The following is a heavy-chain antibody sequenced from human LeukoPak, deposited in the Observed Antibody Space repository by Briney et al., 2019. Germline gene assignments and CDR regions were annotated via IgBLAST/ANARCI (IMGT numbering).Heavy chain of an antibody. CDR2: IYYSGST. CDR1: GGSISSYY. D-gene: IGHD2-2*01. Sequence: PSETLSLTCTVSGGSISSYYWSWIRQPPGKGLEWIGYIYYSGSTNYNPSLKSRVTISVDTSKNQFSLKLSSVTAADTAVYYCARGRGCSSTSCYRGYYFDYWGQGTLVTVSS. J-gene: IGHJ4*02. V-gene: IGHV4-59*12. CDR3: ARGRGCSSTSCYRGYYFDY.